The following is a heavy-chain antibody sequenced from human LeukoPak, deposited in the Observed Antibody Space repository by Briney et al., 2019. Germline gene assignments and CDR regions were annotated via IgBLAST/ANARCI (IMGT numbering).Heavy chain of an antibody. J-gene: IGHJ3*02. CDR1: GYTFTGYY. Sequence: GASVKVSCKASGYTFTGYYMHWVRQAPGQGLEWMGWMNPNSGNTGYAQKFQGRVTMTRNTSISTAYMELSSLRSEDTAVYYCARVGTMSPFDIWGQGTMVTVSS. CDR2: MNPNSGNT. CDR3: ARVGTMSPFDI. V-gene: IGHV1-8*02. D-gene: IGHD3-10*02.